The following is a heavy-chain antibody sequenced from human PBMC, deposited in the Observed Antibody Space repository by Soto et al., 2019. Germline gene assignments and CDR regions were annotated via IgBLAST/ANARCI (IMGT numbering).Heavy chain of an antibody. CDR2: IYYSGSN. D-gene: IGHD6-13*01. CDR1: GGSISSSSYY. V-gene: IGHV4-39*01. J-gene: IGHJ6*04. CDR3: ARHVPPYSSSSYYGMDV. Sequence: QLQLQESGPGLVKPSETLSLTCTVSGGSISSSSYYWGWIRQPPGKGLEWIGSIYYSGSNYYNPSRRREVTISEDTSKSPYSQKLGSEPAADTAVYYCARHVPPYSSSSYYGMDVWGKGTTVTVSS.